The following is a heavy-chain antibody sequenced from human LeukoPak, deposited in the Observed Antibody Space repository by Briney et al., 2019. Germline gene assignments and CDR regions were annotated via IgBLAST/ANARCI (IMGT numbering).Heavy chain of an antibody. D-gene: IGHD1-26*01. CDR2: IYHSGST. Sequence: SETLSLTCTVSGGSISSSSYYWSWIRQPPGKGLEWIGYIYHSGSTYYNPSLKSRVTISVDRSKNQFSLKLSSVTAADTAVYYCARGGVGATADFDYWGQGTLVTVSS. V-gene: IGHV4-30-2*01. J-gene: IGHJ4*02. CDR3: ARGGVGATADFDY. CDR1: GGSISSSSYY.